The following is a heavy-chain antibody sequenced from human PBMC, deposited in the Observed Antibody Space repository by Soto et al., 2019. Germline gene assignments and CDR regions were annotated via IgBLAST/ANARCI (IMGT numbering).Heavy chain of an antibody. D-gene: IGHD2-15*01. J-gene: IGHJ6*03. CDR3: ARGGLGYCSGGSCYYYYYYMDV. CDR1: GYTFTSYD. V-gene: IGHV1-8*01. CDR2: MNPNSGNT. Sequence: ASVKVSCKASGYTFTSYDINWVRQATGQGLEWMGWMNPNSGNTGYAQKFQGRVTVTRNTSISTAYMELSSLRSEDTAVYYCARGGLGYCSGGSCYYYYYYMDVWGKGTTVTVSS.